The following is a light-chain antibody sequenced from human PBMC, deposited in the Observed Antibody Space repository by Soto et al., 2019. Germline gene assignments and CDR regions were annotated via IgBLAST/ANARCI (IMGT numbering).Light chain of an antibody. CDR3: SSYTSNRIPV. V-gene: IGLV2-14*01. Sequence: QSALTQPASVSGSPGQSITISGTGTSSDVGGYNYVSWYQHYPGKAPKLMIYEVRRRPSGVSNRFSASKSGNTASLTISWLQAEDEADYYCSSYTSNRIPVFGTGTKLTVL. J-gene: IGLJ1*01. CDR1: SSDVGGYNY. CDR2: EVR.